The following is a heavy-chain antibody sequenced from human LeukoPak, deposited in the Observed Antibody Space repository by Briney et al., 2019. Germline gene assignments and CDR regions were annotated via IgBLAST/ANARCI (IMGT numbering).Heavy chain of an antibody. V-gene: IGHV4-59*01. CDR3: ARDRGSGSFTFDY. Sequence: TSETLSLTCTVSGGSISSYYWSWIRQPPGKGLEWIGYIYYSGSTNYNPSLKSRVTISVDTSKNQFSLKLSSVTAADTAVYYCARDRGSGSFTFDYWGQGTLVTASS. D-gene: IGHD6-19*01. CDR1: GGSISSYY. J-gene: IGHJ4*02. CDR2: IYYSGST.